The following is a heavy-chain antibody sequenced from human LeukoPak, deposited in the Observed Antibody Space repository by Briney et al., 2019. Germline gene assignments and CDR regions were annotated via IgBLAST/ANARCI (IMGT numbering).Heavy chain of an antibody. D-gene: IGHD6-13*01. CDR1: GVSISSYY. Sequence: SETLSLTCTVSGVSISSYYWSWIRQPPGEGLEGSGYIYYSGSTNYNPSLKSRVTISVDTSKNQFSLKLSSVTAADTAVYYCARLQAIAAAGRDAFDIWGQGTMVTVSS. CDR2: IYYSGST. J-gene: IGHJ3*02. CDR3: ARLQAIAAAGRDAFDI. V-gene: IGHV4-59*08.